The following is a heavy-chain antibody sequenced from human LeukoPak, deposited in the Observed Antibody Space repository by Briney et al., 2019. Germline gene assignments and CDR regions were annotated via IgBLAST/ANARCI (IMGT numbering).Heavy chain of an antibody. CDR1: GFTFSSYS. V-gene: IGHV3-48*04. Sequence: GGSLRLSCAASGFTFSSYSMNWVRQAPGKGLEWVSYISSSGSIIYYADSVKGRFTISRDNAKNSLYLQMNSLRAEDTAVYYCVRRFNPWGQGTLVTVSS. CDR2: ISSSGSII. J-gene: IGHJ5*02. CDR3: VRRFNP.